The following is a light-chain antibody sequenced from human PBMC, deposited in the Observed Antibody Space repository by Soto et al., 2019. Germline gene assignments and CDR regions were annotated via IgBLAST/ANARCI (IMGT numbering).Light chain of an antibody. J-gene: IGKJ5*01. CDR3: QQYGSSPPIT. Sequence: ELVLTQSPGTQSLSPGERATLSCRASQSVSSSYLAWYQQKPGQAPRLLIYGASSRATGIPDRFSGSGSGTDFTLTISRLEPEDLAVYYCQQYGSSPPITFGQGTRLAIK. CDR1: QSVSSSY. V-gene: IGKV3-20*01. CDR2: GAS.